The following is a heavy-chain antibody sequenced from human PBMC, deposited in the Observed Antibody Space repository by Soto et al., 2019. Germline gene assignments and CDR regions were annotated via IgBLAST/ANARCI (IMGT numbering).Heavy chain of an antibody. J-gene: IGHJ4*02. Sequence: EVQLLESGGGLVQPGGSLRLSCAASGFTFSSYAMSWVRQAPGKGLEWVSIICAGGGDRYYPESVKGRFTIARDNSRDKLYLEMNSLRDEDTAVYYCARVQFGELVWGQGTLVTVSS. CDR3: ARVQFGELV. D-gene: IGHD3-10*01. CDR2: ICAGGGDR. V-gene: IGHV3-23*01. CDR1: GFTFSSYA.